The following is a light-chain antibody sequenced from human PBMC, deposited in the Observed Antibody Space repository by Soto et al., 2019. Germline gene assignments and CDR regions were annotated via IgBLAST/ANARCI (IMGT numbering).Light chain of an antibody. CDR3: QVWDSSSDHAV. J-gene: IGLJ7*01. CDR2: YDS. CDR1: NIGSKS. V-gene: IGLV3-21*04. Sequence: SSELTQPPSVSVAPGKTARIACGGNNIGSKSVHWYQQKPGQAPVLVIYYDSDRPSGIPERFSGSNSGNTATLTISRVEAGDEADYYCQVWDSSSDHAVFGGGTLLTVL.